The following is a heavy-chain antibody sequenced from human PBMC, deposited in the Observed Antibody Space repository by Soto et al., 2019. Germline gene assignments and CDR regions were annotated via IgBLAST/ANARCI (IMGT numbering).Heavy chain of an antibody. Sequence: PGGSLRLSCTASGFTFGDYAMSWFRQAPGKGLEWVGFIRSKAYGGTTEYAASVKGRFTISRDDSKSIAYLQMNSLKTEDTAVYYCTRRYSNPYYYYGMDVWGQGTTVTVSS. V-gene: IGHV3-49*03. CDR1: GFTFGDYA. CDR2: IRSKAYGGTT. J-gene: IGHJ6*02. D-gene: IGHD4-4*01. CDR3: TRRYSNPYYYYGMDV.